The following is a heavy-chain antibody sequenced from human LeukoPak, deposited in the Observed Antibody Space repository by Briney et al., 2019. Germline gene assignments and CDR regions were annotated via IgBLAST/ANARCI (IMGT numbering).Heavy chain of an antibody. CDR3: ARAPELVKGVSGSTWFWDSSGYNPSDY. V-gene: IGHV1-18*01. CDR2: ISAYNGNT. CDR1: GYTFTSYG. D-gene: IGHD3-22*01. Sequence: ASVKVSCKASGYTFTSYGISWVRQAPGQGLEWMGWISAYNGNTDYAQKLQGRVTMTTDTSTSTAYMELRSLRSDDTAVYYCARAPELVKGVSGSTWFWDSSGYNPSDYWGQGTLVTVSS. J-gene: IGHJ4*02.